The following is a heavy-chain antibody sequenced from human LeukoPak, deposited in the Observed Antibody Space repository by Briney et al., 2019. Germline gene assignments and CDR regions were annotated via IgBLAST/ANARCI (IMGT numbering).Heavy chain of an antibody. CDR2: ISASNGNT. D-gene: IGHD5-12*01. CDR3: ARALSRGYSGYYYGLGY. V-gene: IGHV1-18*01. CDR1: GYTFINYG. Sequence: ASVKVSCKASGYTFINYGVTWVRQAPGQGLEWMGWISASNGNTNYAQKLQGRVTTTTETSTSTAYMELRSLRSDDTAVYYCARALSRGYSGYYYGLGYWGQGTLVTVSS. J-gene: IGHJ4*02.